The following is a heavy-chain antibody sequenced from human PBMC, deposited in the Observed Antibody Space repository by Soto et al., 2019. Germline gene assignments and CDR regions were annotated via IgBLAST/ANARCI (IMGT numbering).Heavy chain of an antibody. Sequence: GGSLRLSCAASGFTFSSYAMSWVRQAPGKGLEWVSAISGSGGSTYYADSVKGRFTISRDNSKNTLYLQMNSLRAEDTAVYYCAKDKSASGYYYGSGSYWPFQHWGQGTLVTVSS. J-gene: IGHJ1*01. CDR3: AKDKSASGYYYGSGSYWPFQH. CDR2: ISGSGGST. D-gene: IGHD3-10*01. V-gene: IGHV3-23*01. CDR1: GFTFSSYA.